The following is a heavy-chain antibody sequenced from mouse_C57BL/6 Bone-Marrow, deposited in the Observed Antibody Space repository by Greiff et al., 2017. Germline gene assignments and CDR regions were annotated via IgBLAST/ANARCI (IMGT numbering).Heavy chain of an antibody. D-gene: IGHD1-1*01. Sequence: VQLQQSGAELVKPGASVKISCKASGYAFSSYWMNWVKQRPGKGLEWIGQIYPGDGDTNYNGKFKGKATLTADKSSSTAYMQRSSLTSEDSAVYFCARSHDGSSYAMDYWGQGTSVTVSS. V-gene: IGHV1-80*01. CDR2: IYPGDGDT. CDR1: GYAFSSYW. J-gene: IGHJ4*01. CDR3: ARSHDGSSYAMDY.